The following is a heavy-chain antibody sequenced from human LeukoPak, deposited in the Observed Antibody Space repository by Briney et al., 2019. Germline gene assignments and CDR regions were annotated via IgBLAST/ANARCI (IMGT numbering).Heavy chain of an antibody. CDR2: ISPNSGST. V-gene: IGHV1-2*02. CDR1: GYTFTDYN. CDR3: ARDLAGSLDY. D-gene: IGHD2-15*01. J-gene: IGHJ4*02. Sequence: ASVKVSCKTSGYTFTDYNIHWVRQAPGQGLEWMGWISPNSGSTYYAQQFQGRVTMTRDTSITTAYMELSRLTSDDTAVYYCARDLAGSLDYWGQGTLVTVSS.